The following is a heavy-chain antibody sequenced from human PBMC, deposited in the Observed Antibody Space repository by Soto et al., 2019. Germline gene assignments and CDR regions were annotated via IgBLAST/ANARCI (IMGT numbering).Heavy chain of an antibody. CDR2: INPNSGGS. J-gene: IGHJ6*02. CDR1: GYTFTGYY. V-gene: IGHV1-2*02. Sequence: ASVKVSCKASGYTFTGYYIHWVRQAPGQGHEWMAWINPNSGGSNFAEKFQGRVTMTRDTSITTAYMELNRLGSDDTAVYYCARDRLGYSGYGPYYFYGMDVWGQGXTVTVYS. CDR3: ARDRLGYSGYGPYYFYGMDV. D-gene: IGHD5-12*01.